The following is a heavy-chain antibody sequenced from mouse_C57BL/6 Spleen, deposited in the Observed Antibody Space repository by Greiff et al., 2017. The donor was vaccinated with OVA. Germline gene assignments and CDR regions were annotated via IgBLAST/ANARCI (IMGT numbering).Heavy chain of an antibody. J-gene: IGHJ4*01. CDR3: TTRGSYNYAMDY. Sequence: EVKLVESGAELVRPGASVKLSCTASGFNIKDDYMHWVKQRPEQGLEWIGWIDPENGDTEYASKFQGKATITADTSSNTAYLQLSSLTSEDTAVYYCTTRGSYNYAMDYWGQGTSVTVSS. D-gene: IGHD1-1*02. V-gene: IGHV14-4*01. CDR1: GFNIKDDY. CDR2: IDPENGDT.